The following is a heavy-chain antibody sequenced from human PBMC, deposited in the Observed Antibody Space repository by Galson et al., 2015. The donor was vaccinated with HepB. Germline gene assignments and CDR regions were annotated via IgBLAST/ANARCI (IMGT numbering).Heavy chain of an antibody. V-gene: IGHV1-18*01. D-gene: IGHD2/OR15-2a*01. Sequence: SVKVSCKASGYRFTTYGIGWVRQAPGQGLEWMGWNNGYNGNTDYAQKFQDRITLTTDTSTTTAYMELRTLRSDDTAVYYCTREGPTSAGDYWGQGTLVTVSS. J-gene: IGHJ4*02. CDR3: TREGPTSAGDY. CDR2: NNGYNGNT. CDR1: GYRFTTYG.